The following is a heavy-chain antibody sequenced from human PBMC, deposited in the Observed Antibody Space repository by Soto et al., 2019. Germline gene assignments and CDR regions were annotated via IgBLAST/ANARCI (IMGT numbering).Heavy chain of an antibody. V-gene: IGHV3-74*01. J-gene: IGHJ4*02. CDR3: ATGGSGYFTY. CDR1: GFTFNTYW. CDR2: IKSDGSYT. D-gene: IGHD3-22*01. Sequence: EVQLVESGGGLVQPGGSLRHSCAASGFTFNTYWMQWVRQAPGKGLVWVSRIKSDGSYTNYADSVKGRFTISRDNAKNTLFLQMNSLGAEDTAVYYCATGGSGYFTYWVQGTLVTVSS.